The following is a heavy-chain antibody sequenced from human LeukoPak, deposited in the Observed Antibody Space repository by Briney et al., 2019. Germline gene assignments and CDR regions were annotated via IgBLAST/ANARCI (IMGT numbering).Heavy chain of an antibody. V-gene: IGHV4-39*02. Sequence: SETLSLTCTVSGGSISSSSYYWGWIRQPPGKGLEWIGSIYCSGSTYYNPSLKSRVTISVDTSKNQFSLKLSSVTAADTAVYYCAREEPAAIPKDAFDIWGQGTMVTVSS. CDR2: IYCSGST. D-gene: IGHD2-2*02. CDR1: GGSISSSSYY. CDR3: AREEPAAIPKDAFDI. J-gene: IGHJ3*02.